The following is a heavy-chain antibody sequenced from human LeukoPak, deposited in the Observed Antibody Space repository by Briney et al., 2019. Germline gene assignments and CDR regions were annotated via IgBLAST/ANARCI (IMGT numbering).Heavy chain of an antibody. V-gene: IGHV3-33*01. Sequence: GGSLRLSCAASGFTFSTYGMHWVRQAPGKGLEWVALIYYDGSNKYYADSVKGRFTVSRDNSKNTLYLQMNVLRAEDTGIYYCTREEVRAPLDNWGQGTLVTVSA. CDR1: GFTFSTYG. D-gene: IGHD3-10*01. CDR3: TREEVRAPLDN. CDR2: IYYDGSNK. J-gene: IGHJ4*02.